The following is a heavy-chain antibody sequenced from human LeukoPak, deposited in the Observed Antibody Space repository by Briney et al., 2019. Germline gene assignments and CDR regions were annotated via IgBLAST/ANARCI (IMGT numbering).Heavy chain of an antibody. CDR2: ISSSSSYI. Sequence: PGGSLRLSCAASGFTFSSYSMNWVRQAPGKGLEWVSSISSSSSYIYYADSVKGRFTISRDNAKNSLYLQMNSLRAEDTAVYYCASYYDSSGYYPLHYYYYYGMDVWGQGTTDTVSS. D-gene: IGHD3-22*01. CDR3: ASYYDSSGYYPLHYYYYYGMDV. J-gene: IGHJ6*02. V-gene: IGHV3-21*01. CDR1: GFTFSSYS.